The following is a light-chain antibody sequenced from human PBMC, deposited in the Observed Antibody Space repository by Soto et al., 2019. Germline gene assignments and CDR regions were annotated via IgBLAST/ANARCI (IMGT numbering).Light chain of an antibody. CDR1: QSVDIY. J-gene: IGKJ1*01. CDR2: DAS. CDR3: QQRSNWLWT. V-gene: IGKV3-11*01. Sequence: EIVLTQSPATLSLSPGERATLSCRASQSVDIYLAWYQQKPGQAPRLLIYDASNRATGIPARFSGSGSRTDFTLTISSLEPEDFAVYYWQQRSNWLWTFGQGTKVEVK.